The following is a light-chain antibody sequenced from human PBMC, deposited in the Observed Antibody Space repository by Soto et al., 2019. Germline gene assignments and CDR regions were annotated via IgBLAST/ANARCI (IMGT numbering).Light chain of an antibody. CDR3: QQYNSYLLT. CDR1: PSISSW. CDR2: KAS. J-gene: IGKJ4*01. V-gene: IGKV1-5*03. Sequence: IQMTQSPSTLSASVGDRVPITCRARPSISSWLAWYQQKPGKAPKLLIYKASSLESGVPSRFSGSGSGTEFTLTISSLQPDDFATYYCQQYNSYLLTFGGGTKVEIK.